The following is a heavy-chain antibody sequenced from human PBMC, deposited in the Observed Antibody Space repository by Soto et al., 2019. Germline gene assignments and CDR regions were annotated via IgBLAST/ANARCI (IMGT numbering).Heavy chain of an antibody. J-gene: IGHJ3*02. V-gene: IGHV4-61*01. CDR3: ARAGRYYDSSGYGAFDI. CDR1: GGSVSSGSYY. CDR2: IYYSGST. D-gene: IGHD3-22*01. Sequence: SETLSLTCTVSGGSVSSGSYYWSWIRQPPGKGLEWIGYIYYSGSTNYNPSLKSRVTISVDTSKNQSSLKLSSVTAADTAVYYCARAGRYYDSSGYGAFDIWGQGTMVTVSS.